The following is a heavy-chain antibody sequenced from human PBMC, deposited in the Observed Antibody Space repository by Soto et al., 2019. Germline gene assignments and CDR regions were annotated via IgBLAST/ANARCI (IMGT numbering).Heavy chain of an antibody. D-gene: IGHD2-8*01. V-gene: IGHV1-2*04. CDR1: GYSFTDYH. CDR2: INPKSGGT. CDR3: ARGDSTDCSNGVCSFFYNHDMDV. Sequence: ASVKVSCKASGYSFTDYHIHWVRQAPGQGLEWLGRINPKSGGTSTAQKFQGWVTMTTDTSISTASMELTRLTSDDPAIYYCARGDSTDCSNGVCSFFYNHDMDVWGQGTTVTVSS. J-gene: IGHJ6*02.